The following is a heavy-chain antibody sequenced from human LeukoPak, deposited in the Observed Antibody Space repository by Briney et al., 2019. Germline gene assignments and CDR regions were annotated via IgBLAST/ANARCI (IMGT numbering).Heavy chain of an antibody. V-gene: IGHV3-7*01. J-gene: IGHJ4*02. CDR3: ARSLGDD. D-gene: IGHD3-16*01. Sequence: GGYLRLSCEVSGLPFSTYWMNWVRPASGKGLEWVASINQNGREKYYVDSVKGRFTISRDNAKDSLYLQMNSLRDEDTAVYYCARSLGDDWGQGTLVTVSS. CDR1: GLPFSTYW. CDR2: INQNGREK.